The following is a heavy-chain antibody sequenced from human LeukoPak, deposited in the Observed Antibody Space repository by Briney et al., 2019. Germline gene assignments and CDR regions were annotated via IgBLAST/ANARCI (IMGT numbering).Heavy chain of an antibody. CDR3: ARDGVGLTVTTDGMDV. D-gene: IGHD4-17*01. Sequence: ASVKASCKASGYTFTSYAMHWVRQAPGQRLEWMGWINAGNGNTKYSQKFQGRVTITADKSTSTAYMELSNLRSEDTAVYYCARDGVGLTVTTDGMDVWGQGTTVTVSS. CDR2: INAGNGNT. V-gene: IGHV1-3*01. CDR1: GYTFTSYA. J-gene: IGHJ6*02.